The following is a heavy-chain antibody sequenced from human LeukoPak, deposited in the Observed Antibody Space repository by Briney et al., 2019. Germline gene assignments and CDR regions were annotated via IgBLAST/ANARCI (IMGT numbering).Heavy chain of an antibody. J-gene: IGHJ5*02. Sequence: GGSLRLSCAASGFTFSSYAMSWVRQAPGKGLEWVSGISGSGDNTYYADSVKGRFTISRDTSKNTLYVQVNSLGTEDTAAYYCAKDPGYSSSWYWFDPWGQGTLVTVSS. CDR2: ISGSGDNT. V-gene: IGHV3-23*01. CDR3: AKDPGYSSSWYWFDP. D-gene: IGHD6-13*01. CDR1: GFTFSSYA.